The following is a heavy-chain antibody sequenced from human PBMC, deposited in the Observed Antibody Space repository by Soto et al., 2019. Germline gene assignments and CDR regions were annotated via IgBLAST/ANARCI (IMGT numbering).Heavy chain of an antibody. CDR2: IFHSGTT. V-gene: IGHV4-38-2*01. D-gene: IGHD6-19*01. J-gene: IGHJ6*02. CDR1: GEYIRPGYY. CDR3: ARVRTPAVGWILGPYGMDV. Sequence: PEKLPDTYAGSGEYIRPGYYWACSRQPPGKWLEWIGSIFHSGTTYYNPSIKSRVTISVDTSKNQFSLKLSSVTAADTAVYYCARVRTPAVGWILGPYGMDVWGQGTSVT.